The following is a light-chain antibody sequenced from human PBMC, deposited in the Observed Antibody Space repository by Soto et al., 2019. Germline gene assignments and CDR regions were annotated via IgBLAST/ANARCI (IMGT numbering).Light chain of an antibody. Sequence: DIQMTQSPSSLSASVGDRVTITFLASQSISNFLNWVQHKPGNAPKVLISAASTLQSGVPPRFSGSESGTDFTLTISSLQPEDSASYYCQQYYNSVLTFGGGTKVDIK. CDR1: QSISNF. V-gene: IGKV1-39*01. CDR2: AAS. J-gene: IGKJ4*01. CDR3: QQYYNSVLT.